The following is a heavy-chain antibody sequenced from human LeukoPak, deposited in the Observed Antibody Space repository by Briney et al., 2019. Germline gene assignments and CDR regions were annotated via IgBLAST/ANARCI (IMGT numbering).Heavy chain of an antibody. CDR3: ARDRGPRTGFMVREAYDY. CDR1: GFTFGTYW. CDR2: IKSDGSDT. J-gene: IGHJ4*02. Sequence: PGGSLRLSCAASGFTFGTYWMHWVRQAPGEGLVWVSRIKSDGSDTSYADSVKGRFTISRDNAKNTLYLQMNSLRAEDTAVYYCARDRGPRTGFMVREAYDYWGQGTLVTVSS. V-gene: IGHV3-74*01. D-gene: IGHD3-10*01.